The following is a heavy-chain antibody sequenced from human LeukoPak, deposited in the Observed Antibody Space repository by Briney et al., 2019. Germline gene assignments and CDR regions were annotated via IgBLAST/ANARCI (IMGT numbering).Heavy chain of an antibody. V-gene: IGHV5-51*01. CDR3: ARRGYSGSYYGGSFDY. CDR1: GYSFTSYW. CDR2: IYPGDSGT. J-gene: IGHJ4*02. D-gene: IGHD1-26*01. Sequence: GESLKISCKGSGYSFTSYWIGWVRQMPGKGLGWMGIIYPGDSGTRYSPSFQGQVTISADKSISTAYLQWSSLKASDTAMYYCARRGYSGSYYGGSFDYWGQGTRVTVSS.